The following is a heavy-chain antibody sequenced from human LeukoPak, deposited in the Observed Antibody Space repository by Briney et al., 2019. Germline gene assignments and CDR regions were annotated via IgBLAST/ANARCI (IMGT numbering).Heavy chain of an antibody. J-gene: IGHJ5*02. CDR3: ARIGYSSYVNWFDP. Sequence: IYPGDSDTRYSPSFQGQVTISADKSISTAYLQWSSLKASDTAMYYCARIGYSSYVNWFDPWGQGTLVTVSS. V-gene: IGHV5-51*01. CDR2: IYPGDSDT. D-gene: IGHD5-18*01.